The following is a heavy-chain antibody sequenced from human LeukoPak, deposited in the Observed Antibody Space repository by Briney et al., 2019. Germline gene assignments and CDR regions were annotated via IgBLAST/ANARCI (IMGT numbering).Heavy chain of an antibody. CDR3: AREARSRFGELQPYYFDY. V-gene: IGHV1-8*02. J-gene: IGHJ4*02. Sequence: ASVKVSCKASGYTFTSYDINWVRQATGQGLEWMGWMNPNSGNTGYAQKLQGRVTMTTDTSTSTAYMELRSLRSDDTAVYYCAREARSRFGELQPYYFDYWGQGTLVTVSS. D-gene: IGHD3-10*01. CDR2: MNPNSGNT. CDR1: GYTFTSYD.